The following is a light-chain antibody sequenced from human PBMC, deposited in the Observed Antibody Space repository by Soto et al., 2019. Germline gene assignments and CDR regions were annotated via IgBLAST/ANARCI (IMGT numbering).Light chain of an antibody. CDR2: DVS. CDR3: SSYTSSTTNG. J-gene: IGLJ1*01. CDR1: SSDVGGYNY. V-gene: IGLV2-14*03. Sequence: QSVLTQPASVSGSPGQSITISCTGTSSDVGGYNYVSWYQQHPGKAPKLLINDVSNRPSGISDRFSGSKSGNTASLTISGLQAEDEADYYCSSYTSSTTNGFGTGTKLTVL.